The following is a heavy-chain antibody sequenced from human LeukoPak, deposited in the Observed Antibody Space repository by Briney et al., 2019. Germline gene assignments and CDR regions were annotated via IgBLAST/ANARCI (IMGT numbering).Heavy chain of an antibody. CDR2: VDGYIT. CDR1: GFTFRSYT. Sequence: PGGSVSLSCATSGFTFRSYTMSWVRQAPGKGLEWVSTVDGYITQYTDSVRGRFTISRDNSKNTLYLQMNSLRAEDTAVYYCARQAIAVAGTLGSYYFDYWGQGTLVTVSS. V-gene: IGHV3-23*05. D-gene: IGHD6-19*01. CDR3: ARQAIAVAGTLGSYYFDY. J-gene: IGHJ4*02.